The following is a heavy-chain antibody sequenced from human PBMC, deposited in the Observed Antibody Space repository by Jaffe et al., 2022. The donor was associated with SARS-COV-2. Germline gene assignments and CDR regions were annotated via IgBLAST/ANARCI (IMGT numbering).Heavy chain of an antibody. CDR2: IRSKAYGGTT. V-gene: IGHV3-49*03. CDR3: TRGALRYFDWLLEGSYYFDY. CDR1: GFTFGDYA. J-gene: IGHJ4*02. D-gene: IGHD3-9*01. Sequence: EVQLVESGGGLVQPGRSLRLSCTASGFTFGDYAMSWFRQAPGKGLEWVGFIRSKAYGGTTEYAASVKGRFTISRDDSKSIAYLQMNSLKTEDTAVYYCTRGALRYFDWLLEGSYYFDYWGQGTLVTVSS.